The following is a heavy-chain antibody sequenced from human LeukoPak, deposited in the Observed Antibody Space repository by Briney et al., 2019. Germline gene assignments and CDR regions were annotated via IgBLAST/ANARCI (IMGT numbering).Heavy chain of an antibody. D-gene: IGHD3-10*01. CDR2: IKSKTDGGTT. Sequence: WGSLRLSCAASGFTFSDAWMSWVRQVPGKGLEWVGRIKSKTDGGTTDYAAPVSGRFTISRDDSKNTPYLQMNSLKTEDTAVYYCTRELSAVSMVRGIIISPGYFDYWGHGNLVTVSS. CDR3: TRELSAVSMVRGIIISPGYFDY. J-gene: IGHJ4*01. V-gene: IGHV3-15*01. CDR1: GFTFSDAW.